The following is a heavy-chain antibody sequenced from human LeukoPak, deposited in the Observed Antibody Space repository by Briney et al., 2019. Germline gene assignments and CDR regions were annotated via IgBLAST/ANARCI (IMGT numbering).Heavy chain of an antibody. D-gene: IGHD2-2*02. V-gene: IGHV1-2*02. CDR2: INPNSGGT. J-gene: IGHJ4*02. Sequence: ASVKVPCKASGYTFTGYFMHWVRQAPGRGLEWMGWINPNSGGTNYAQKFQGRVTMTRDTSISTAYMELSRLRSDDTAVYYCARVGAEYQLLYDQYYFDYWGQGTLVTVSS. CDR3: ARVGAEYQLLYDQYYFDY. CDR1: GYTFTGYF.